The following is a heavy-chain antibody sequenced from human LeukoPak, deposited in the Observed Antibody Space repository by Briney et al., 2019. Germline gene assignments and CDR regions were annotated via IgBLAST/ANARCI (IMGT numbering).Heavy chain of an antibody. V-gene: IGHV4-39*01. J-gene: IGHJ6*02. Sequence: SETLSLACTVSGGSISSSSYYWGWIRQPPGKGLEWIGSIYYSGSTYYNPSLKSRVTISVDTSKNQFSLKLSSVTAADTAVYYCARQNSSWYYYYYGMDVWGQGTTVTVSS. D-gene: IGHD6-13*01. CDR1: GGSISSSSYY. CDR3: ARQNSSWYYYYYGMDV. CDR2: IYYSGST.